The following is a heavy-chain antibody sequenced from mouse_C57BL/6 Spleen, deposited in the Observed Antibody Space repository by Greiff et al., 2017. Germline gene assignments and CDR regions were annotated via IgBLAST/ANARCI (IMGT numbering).Heavy chain of an antibody. V-gene: IGHV1-64*01. CDR1: GYTFTSYW. Sequence: QVQLKQPGAELVKPGASVKLSCKASGYTFTSYWMHWVKQRPGQGLEWIGMIHPNSGSTNYNEKFKSKATLTVDKSSSTAYMQLSSLTSEDSAVYYCAGIRDSSGYWGQGTTLTVSS. CDR2: IHPNSGST. J-gene: IGHJ2*01. D-gene: IGHD3-2*02. CDR3: AGIRDSSGY.